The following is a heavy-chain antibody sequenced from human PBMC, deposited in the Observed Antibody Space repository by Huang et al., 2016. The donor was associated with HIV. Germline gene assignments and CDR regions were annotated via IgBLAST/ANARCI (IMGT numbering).Heavy chain of an antibody. CDR1: EFSFSTYW. CDR2: IKEDGGQK. J-gene: IGHJ3*02. V-gene: IGHV3-7*01. Sequence: EVQLVESGGGLVQPGGPLRLSCAASEFSFSTYWMMWLRQGPGKGLEWVASIKEDGGQKDYLDAVKGRFIISRDNSKHSLYLQMNNLRTEDTAIYYCASDPFLKAFDIWGQGTMVTVSS. CDR3: ASDPFLKAFDI.